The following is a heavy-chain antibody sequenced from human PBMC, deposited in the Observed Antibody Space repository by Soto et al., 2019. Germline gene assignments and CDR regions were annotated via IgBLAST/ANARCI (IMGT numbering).Heavy chain of an antibody. D-gene: IGHD6-13*01. CDR2: IFYSGST. J-gene: IGHJ4*02. CDR1: GGSISSGDSY. V-gene: IGHV4-30-4*01. Sequence: PSETLSLTGTVSGGSISSGDSYWSWVRQPPGKGLEWIGYIFYSGSTFYNPSLKSRVTITVDTSKNQFSLELSSVTAADTAVYYCAREAIGQHTPVAHLDYWGQGTLVT. CDR3: AREAIGQHTPVAHLDY.